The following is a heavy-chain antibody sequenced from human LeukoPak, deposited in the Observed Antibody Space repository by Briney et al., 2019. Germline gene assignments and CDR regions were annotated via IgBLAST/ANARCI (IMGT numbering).Heavy chain of an antibody. CDR3: AKFGAALPQKRLGTNTFDY. V-gene: IGHV3-23*01. Sequence: PGGSLRLSCAASGFTFSSDAMSWVRQAPGKGPEWVSAISGSAGSTYYADSVKGRFTISRDNSKITLYLQMNSLRAEDTAVYYCAKFGAALPQKRLGTNTFDYWGQGTLVTFSS. CDR2: ISGSAGST. CDR1: GFTFSSDA. D-gene: IGHD6-6*01. J-gene: IGHJ4*02.